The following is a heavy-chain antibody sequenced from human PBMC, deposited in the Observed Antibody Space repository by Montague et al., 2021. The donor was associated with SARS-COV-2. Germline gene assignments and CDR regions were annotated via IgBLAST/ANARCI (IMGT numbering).Heavy chain of an antibody. V-gene: IGHV4-59*08. CDR3: ARHYSATLPAAY. Sequence: SETLSLTCTVSGGSISSFYWSWFRQPPGKGLEWIGYISDSGSTNYNPSLTSRVTMSADTSKNQFSLKVNSVTAADTAVYYCARHYSATLPAAYWGQGTLVTVSS. CDR2: ISDSGST. J-gene: IGHJ4*02. D-gene: IGHD2-15*01. CDR1: GGSISSFY.